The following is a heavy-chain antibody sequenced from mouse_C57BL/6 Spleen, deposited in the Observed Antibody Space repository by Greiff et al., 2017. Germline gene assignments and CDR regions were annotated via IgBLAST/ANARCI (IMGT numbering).Heavy chain of an antibody. D-gene: IGHD2-2*01. CDR2: INPSTGGT. CDR3: ARGIYYGYDGDAMDY. V-gene: IGHV1-42*01. CDR1: GYSFTGYY. J-gene: IGHJ4*01. Sequence: VQLKQSGPELVKPGASVKISCKASGYSFTGYYMNWVKQSPEKSLEWIGEINPSTGGTTYNQKFKAKATLTVDKSSSTAYMQLKSLTSEDSAVYYCARGIYYGYDGDAMDYWGQGTSVTVSS.